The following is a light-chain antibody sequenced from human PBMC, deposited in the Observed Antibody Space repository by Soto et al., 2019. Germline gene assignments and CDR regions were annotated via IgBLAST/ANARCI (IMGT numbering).Light chain of an antibody. CDR2: RNN. CDR3: ASWNASVGGPA. Sequence: QSVLTQPPSASGTPGQRVTISGSGSNSNIGSKYVYWYQQFPGTAPKLLIYRNNQRPSGVPDRFSGSKAGTSASLAISDLRTEDAADYYWASWNASVGGPAFGGGTMLTAL. V-gene: IGLV1-47*01. CDR1: NSNIGSKY. J-gene: IGLJ2*01.